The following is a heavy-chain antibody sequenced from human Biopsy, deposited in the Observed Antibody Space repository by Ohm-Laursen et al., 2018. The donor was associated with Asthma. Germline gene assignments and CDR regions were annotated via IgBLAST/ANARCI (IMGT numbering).Heavy chain of an antibody. Sequence: SDTLSLTCAVSGASIRGSGSYWAWIRQAPGKGPEWIGTTHYSGSTFYKPSLRSRVTMSLDTSTNQFSLRLRSVTATDTAVYYCARHDHRWDTYADFWGQGTLVTVSS. J-gene: IGHJ4*02. V-gene: IGHV4-39*01. CDR3: ARHDHRWDTYADF. D-gene: IGHD2-2*01. CDR1: GASIRGSGSY. CDR2: THYSGST.